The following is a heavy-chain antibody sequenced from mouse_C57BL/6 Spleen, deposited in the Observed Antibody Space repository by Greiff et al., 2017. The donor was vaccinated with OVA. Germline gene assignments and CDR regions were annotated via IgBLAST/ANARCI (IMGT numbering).Heavy chain of an antibody. CDR3: ARDGIFYYDYDYFDY. Sequence: ESGPGLVKPSQSLSLTCSVTGYSITSGYSWTWIRQFPGNKLEWMGYISYDGSNNYNPSLKNRISITRDTSKNQFFLKLNSVTTEDTATYYCARDGIFYYDYDYFDYWGQGTTLTVSS. V-gene: IGHV3-6*01. J-gene: IGHJ2*01. CDR1: GYSITSGYS. CDR2: ISYDGSN. D-gene: IGHD2-4*01.